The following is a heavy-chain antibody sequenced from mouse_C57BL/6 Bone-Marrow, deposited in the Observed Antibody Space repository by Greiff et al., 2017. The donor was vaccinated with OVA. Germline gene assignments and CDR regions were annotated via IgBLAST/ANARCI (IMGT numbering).Heavy chain of an antibody. CDR2: IYPGDGDT. CDR3: ASLGGLPRRYFDY. CDR1: GYAFSSSW. V-gene: IGHV1-82*01. D-gene: IGHD3-3*01. J-gene: IGHJ2*01. Sequence: QVQLKQSGPELVKPGASVKISCKASGYAFSSSWMNWVKQRPGNGLEWIGRIYPGDGDTNYNGKFKGKATVTADKSSSTAYMQLSSLTSEDSAVYFCASLGGLPRRYFDYWGQGTTLTVSS.